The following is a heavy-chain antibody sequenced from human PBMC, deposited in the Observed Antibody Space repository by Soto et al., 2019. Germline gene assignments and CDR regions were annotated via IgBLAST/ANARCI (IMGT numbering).Heavy chain of an antibody. CDR2: ISWNSGSI. J-gene: IGHJ6*02. CDR1: GFTFDGYA. D-gene: IGHD3-9*01. Sequence: GGSLRLSCAASGFTFDGYAMHWVRQAPGKGLEGVSGISWNSGSIGYADSVKGRFTISRDNAKNSLYLQMNSLRAEDTALYYCAKDRGGYDILTGYYDYYGMDVWGQGTTVTVSS. CDR3: AKDRGGYDILTGYYDYYGMDV. V-gene: IGHV3-9*01.